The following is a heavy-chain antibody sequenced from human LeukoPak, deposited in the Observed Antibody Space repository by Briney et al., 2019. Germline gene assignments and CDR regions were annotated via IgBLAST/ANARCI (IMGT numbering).Heavy chain of an antibody. CDR2: IRSKAYGGTT. D-gene: IGHD3-22*01. J-gene: IGHJ6*02. CDR1: GFTFGDYA. V-gene: IGHV3-49*04. Sequence: GGSLRLSCTASGFTFGDYAMSWVRQAPGKGLEWVGFIRSKAYGGTTEYAASVKGRFTISRDDSKSIAYLQMNSPKTEDTAVYYCTRVAPHTNYYDSSGPYGMDVWGQGTTVTVSS. CDR3: TRVAPHTNYYDSSGPYGMDV.